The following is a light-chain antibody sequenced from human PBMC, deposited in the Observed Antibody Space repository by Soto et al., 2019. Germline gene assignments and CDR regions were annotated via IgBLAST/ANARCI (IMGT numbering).Light chain of an antibody. CDR1: QNVSNSY. V-gene: IGKV3-20*01. CDR2: GAS. J-gene: IGKJ1*01. CDR3: QQYGGSPRT. Sequence: EIVLTRSPGTLSLSPGERATLSCRASQNVSNSYLAWYQQKAGQAPRLLIYGASSRATGIPDRFSGSGSGTDFTLSISRLEPEDFAVYYCQQYGGSPRTFGQGTKVDIK.